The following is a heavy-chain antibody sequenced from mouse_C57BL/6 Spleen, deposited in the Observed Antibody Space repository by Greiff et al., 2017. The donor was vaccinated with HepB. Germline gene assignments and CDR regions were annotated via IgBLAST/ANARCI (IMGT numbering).Heavy chain of an antibody. CDR3: ARNYGSSTYAMDG. CDR1: GYTFTSYW. Sequence: VQLQQPGAELVMPVASVKLSCKASGYTFTSYWMHWVKQMPGQGLEWIGEIDPSDSYTNYNQKFKGKSTLTVDKSSSTADMQLSSLTSEDYAVYECARNYGSSTYAMDGWGRGTSAAVSS. V-gene: IGHV1-69*01. J-gene: IGHJ4*01. CDR2: IDPSDSYT. D-gene: IGHD1-1*01.